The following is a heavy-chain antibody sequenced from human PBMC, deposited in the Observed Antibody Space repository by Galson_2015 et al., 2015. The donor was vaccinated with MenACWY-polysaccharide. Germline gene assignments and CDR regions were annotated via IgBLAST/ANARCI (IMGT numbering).Heavy chain of an antibody. D-gene: IGHD3-10*01. Sequence: SLRLSCAASGFAVSSRAMSWVRQAPGKEPEWIAAITNNAGKTYYAHSVMGRFTISRDGSSNTVSLQMNSLRVEDTALYFCAKDHASFGWPTFDSWGPGTLVTVSS. J-gene: IGHJ4*02. CDR1: GFAVSSRA. CDR3: AKDHASFGWPTFDS. CDR2: ITNNAGKT. V-gene: IGHV3-23*01.